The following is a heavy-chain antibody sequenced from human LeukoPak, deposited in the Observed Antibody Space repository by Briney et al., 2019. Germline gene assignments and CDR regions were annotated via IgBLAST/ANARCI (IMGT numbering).Heavy chain of an antibody. CDR1: GGTFSSYA. J-gene: IGHJ4*02. Sequence: GSSVKVSCKASGGTFSSYAITWVRQAPGQGLEWMGGIIPIFGTANYAQKFQGRVTITADESTSTAYMELSSLRSEDTAVYYCARGGYSSSWYGEGIDYWGQGTLVTVSS. CDR2: IIPIFGTA. CDR3: ARGGYSSSWYGEGIDY. V-gene: IGHV1-69*01. D-gene: IGHD6-13*01.